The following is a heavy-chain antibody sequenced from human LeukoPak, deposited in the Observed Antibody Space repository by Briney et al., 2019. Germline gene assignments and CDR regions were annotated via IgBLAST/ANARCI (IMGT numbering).Heavy chain of an antibody. D-gene: IGHD6-13*01. V-gene: IGHV1-69*06. CDR1: GGTFSTYG. CDR3: ASRPAIAAPGDY. Sequence: SVKVSCKASGGTFSTYGISWVRQAPGQGLEWMGGIVPNSGTADYAQKFQGGVTITADKSTSTAYMELSSLRTEDTAVYYCASRPAIAAPGDYWGQGTLVTVSS. J-gene: IGHJ4*02. CDR2: IVPNSGTA.